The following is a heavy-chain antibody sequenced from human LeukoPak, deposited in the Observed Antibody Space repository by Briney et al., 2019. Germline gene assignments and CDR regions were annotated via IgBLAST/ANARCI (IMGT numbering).Heavy chain of an antibody. Sequence: SETLSLTCTVSGGSISGSSYNWGWIRQPPGKGLEWIGSIDYSGTTYYNPSLASRVSISTDTSKSQISLQLTSVTAADTAMYYCARVHGSGSYHFDYWGQGTLVTVSS. V-gene: IGHV4-39*01. J-gene: IGHJ4*02. CDR1: GGSISGSSYN. CDR2: IDYSGTT. CDR3: ARVHGSGSYHFDY. D-gene: IGHD3-10*01.